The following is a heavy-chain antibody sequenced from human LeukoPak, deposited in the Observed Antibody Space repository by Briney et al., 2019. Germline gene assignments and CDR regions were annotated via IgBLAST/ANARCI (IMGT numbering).Heavy chain of an antibody. CDR1: GFTFSSYE. Sequence: GGSLRLSCAASGFTFSSYEMNWVRQAPGKGLEWVSYISSSGSTIYYADSVKGRFTISRGNAKNSLYLQMNSLRAEDTAVYYCARDWGLDGEISSGDYWGQGTLVTVSS. CDR3: ARDWGLDGEISSGDY. CDR2: ISSSGSTI. D-gene: IGHD3-10*01. J-gene: IGHJ4*02. V-gene: IGHV3-48*03.